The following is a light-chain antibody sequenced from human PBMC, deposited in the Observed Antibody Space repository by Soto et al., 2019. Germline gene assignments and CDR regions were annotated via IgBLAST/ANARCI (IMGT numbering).Light chain of an antibody. J-gene: IGKJ5*01. CDR2: GAS. Sequence: EIVMTQSPVTLSVSPGERATLSCRASQSVTNSHLAWYQQKPGQAPRLLIYGASSRATGIPDRFSGSGSGTDFTLTISRLEPEDFAVCYCQQYGSSITFGQGTRLEIK. CDR3: QQYGSSIT. V-gene: IGKV3-20*01. CDR1: QSVTNSH.